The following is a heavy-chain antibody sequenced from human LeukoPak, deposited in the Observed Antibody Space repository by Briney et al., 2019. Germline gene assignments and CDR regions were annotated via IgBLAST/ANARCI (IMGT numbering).Heavy chain of an antibody. V-gene: IGHV1-69*06. CDR3: ASAMDTAMATSFDY. Sequence: GASVKVSCKASGGTFSSYAISWVRQAPGQGLEWMGGIIPIFGTANYAQKFQGRVTITADKSTSTAYMELSSLRSEDTAVYYCASAMDTAMATSFDYWGQGTLVTVSS. D-gene: IGHD5-18*01. CDR2: IIPIFGTA. J-gene: IGHJ4*02. CDR1: GGTFSSYA.